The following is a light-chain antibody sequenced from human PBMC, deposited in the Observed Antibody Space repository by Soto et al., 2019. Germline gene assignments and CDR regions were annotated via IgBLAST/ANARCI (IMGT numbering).Light chain of an antibody. CDR2: DVN. V-gene: IGLV2-11*01. CDR1: SSDVGAYNF. CDR3: SSYTSSSTLYV. J-gene: IGLJ1*01. Sequence: QSALTQPRSVSGSPGQSVTISCTGSSSDVGAYNFASWYQQHPGAAPKLLIHDVNKRPPGVPDRFSASKSGNTASLTISGLQAEDEADYYCSSYTSSSTLYVFGSGTKLTVL.